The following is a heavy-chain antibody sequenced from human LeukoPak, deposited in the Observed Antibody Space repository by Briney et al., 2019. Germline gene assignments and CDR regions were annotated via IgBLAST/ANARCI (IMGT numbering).Heavy chain of an antibody. Sequence: SETLSLTCAVYGGSFSGYYWSWIRQPPGKGLEWIGEMNHSGSTNYNPSLKSRVTISVDTSKNQFSLKLSSVTAADTAVYYRAREVDTARRRSSYYYYYYMDVWGKGTTVTVYS. D-gene: IGHD5-18*01. CDR3: AREVDTARRRSSYYYYYYMDV. V-gene: IGHV4-34*01. J-gene: IGHJ6*03. CDR2: MNHSGST. CDR1: GGSFSGYY.